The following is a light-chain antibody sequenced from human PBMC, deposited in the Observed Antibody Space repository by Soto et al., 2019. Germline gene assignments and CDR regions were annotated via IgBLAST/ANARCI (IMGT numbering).Light chain of an antibody. CDR2: ADS. CDR1: QSISGY. V-gene: IGKV3-11*02. Sequence: DIVMTQSPDSLAVSLGERATLSCRASQSISGYLGWYQQKPGQAPRLLIYADSNRATGIPARFSGSGSGRDFTLTISSLEPEDFSVYYCQQRYNWPITFGQGTRLEIK. CDR3: QQRYNWPIT. J-gene: IGKJ5*01.